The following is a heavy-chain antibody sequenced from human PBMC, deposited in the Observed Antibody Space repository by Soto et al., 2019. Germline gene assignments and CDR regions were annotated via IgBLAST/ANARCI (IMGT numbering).Heavy chain of an antibody. Sequence: PSGTVSLTCAVYGGSFSDYYWTWIRQSPGMGLEWIGEINPSGGVNYNPSLKSRVSISVATAKTQFSLKLTSVTAADTAVYYCARGRTYYYGSGSSALLYWGQGSLVTVSS. CDR2: INPSGGV. CDR3: ARGRTYYYGSGSSALLY. V-gene: IGHV4-34*01. J-gene: IGHJ4*02. CDR1: GGSFSDYY. D-gene: IGHD3-10*01.